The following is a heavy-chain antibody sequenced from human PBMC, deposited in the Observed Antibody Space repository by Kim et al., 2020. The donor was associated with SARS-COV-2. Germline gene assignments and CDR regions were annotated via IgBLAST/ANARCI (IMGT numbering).Heavy chain of an antibody. CDR2: IGSIVSTK. CDR3: ARDIEGSGSYGLGRGYYYGMDV. D-gene: IGHD3-10*01. V-gene: IGHV3-48*03. CDR1: GFTFSSYE. Sequence: GGSLRLSCAASGFTFSSYEMNWVRQAPGKGLEWVSYIGSIVSTKFYAESVKGRFTISRDNAKNSLYLQMSSLRAEDTAVYYCARDIEGSGSYGLGRGYYYGMDVWGQGTTVTVSS. J-gene: IGHJ6*02.